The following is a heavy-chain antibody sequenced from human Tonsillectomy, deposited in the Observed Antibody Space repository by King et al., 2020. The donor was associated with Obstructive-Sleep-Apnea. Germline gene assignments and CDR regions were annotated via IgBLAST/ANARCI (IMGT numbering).Heavy chain of an antibody. CDR2: IYYSGST. V-gene: IGHV4-39*07. Sequence: QLQESGPGLVKPSETLSLTCTVSGGSISSSSYYWGWIRQPPGKGLEWIGSIYYSGSTYYNPSLKSRVTISVDTSKNQFSLKLSSVTAADTAVYYCARGSVRGVIRTAFDYWGQGTLVTVSS. D-gene: IGHD3-10*01. J-gene: IGHJ4*02. CDR3: ARGSVRGVIRTAFDY. CDR1: GGSISSSSYY.